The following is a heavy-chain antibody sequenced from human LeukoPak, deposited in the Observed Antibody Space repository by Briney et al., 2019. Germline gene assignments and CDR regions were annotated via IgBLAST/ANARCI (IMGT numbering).Heavy chain of an antibody. Sequence: GGSLRLSCAASGFTFSSYAMHWVRQAPGKGLEWVAVISYDGSNKYYADSVKGRFTISRDNSKNTLYLRMNSLRAEDTAVYYCARDRYYYDSSGYYRFDYWGQGTLVTVSS. CDR3: ARDRYYYDSSGYYRFDY. CDR2: ISYDGSNK. CDR1: GFTFSSYA. D-gene: IGHD3-22*01. J-gene: IGHJ4*02. V-gene: IGHV3-30-3*01.